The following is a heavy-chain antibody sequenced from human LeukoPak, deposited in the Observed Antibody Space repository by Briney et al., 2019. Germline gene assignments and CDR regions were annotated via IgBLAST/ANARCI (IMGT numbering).Heavy chain of an antibody. J-gene: IGHJ4*02. Sequence: GGSLRLSCAASGFIFGRDSMNWVRQAPGRGLEWISYISRDSDIRYYADSVRGRFTISRDNSKNTLYLQMNSLRAEDTAVYYCANAPINYYGSGSYYSDWGQGTLVTVSS. D-gene: IGHD3-10*01. CDR3: ANAPINYYGSGSYYSD. V-gene: IGHV3-23*01. CDR1: GFIFGRDS. CDR2: ISRDSDIR.